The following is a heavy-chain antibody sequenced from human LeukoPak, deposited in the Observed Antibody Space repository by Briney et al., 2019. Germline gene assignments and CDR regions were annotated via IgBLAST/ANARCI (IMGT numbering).Heavy chain of an antibody. CDR1: GDAINSGGYF. J-gene: IGHJ4*02. CDR3: ARVRGSTFYIHY. V-gene: IGHV4-30-4*07. CDR2: FANTAFA. D-gene: IGHD2/OR15-2a*01. Sequence: SETLPLTCAVSGDAINSGGYFWTWVRQPPGKGLECIGYFANTAFAYYNSSLKNRVIMSLDTSKNQFSLRLNSVTAADTAVYYCARVRGSTFYIHYWGRGTLVTVSS.